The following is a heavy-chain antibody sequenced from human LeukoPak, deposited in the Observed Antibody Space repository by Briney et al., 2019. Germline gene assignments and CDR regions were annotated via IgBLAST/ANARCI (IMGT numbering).Heavy chain of an antibody. J-gene: IGHJ4*02. Sequence: GGSLRLSCAASGFIFSNYWMSWVRQGPGEGLDSVANINQDGREQYYVDSVKGRFTISRDNAKNSLDLQMNSLRVEDTAIYYCARLVVPPGNRGWYYEHWGQGTLVTVSS. V-gene: IGHV3-7*03. CDR1: GFIFSNYW. D-gene: IGHD2-2*01. CDR2: INQDGREQ. CDR3: ARLVVPPGNRGWYYEH.